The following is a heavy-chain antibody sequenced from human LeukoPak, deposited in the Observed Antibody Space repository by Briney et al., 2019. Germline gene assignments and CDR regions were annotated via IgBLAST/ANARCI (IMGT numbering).Heavy chain of an antibody. D-gene: IGHD2-2*01. Sequence: MTSETLSLTCTVSGGSISSSSYYWGWIRQPPGKGLEWIGSIYYSGSTYCNPSLKSRVTISVDTSKNQFSLKLSSVTAADTAVYYCARRPVVVPAATNWFDPWGQGTLVTVSS. CDR2: IYYSGST. CDR3: ARRPVVVPAATNWFDP. V-gene: IGHV4-39*01. CDR1: GGSISSSSYY. J-gene: IGHJ5*02.